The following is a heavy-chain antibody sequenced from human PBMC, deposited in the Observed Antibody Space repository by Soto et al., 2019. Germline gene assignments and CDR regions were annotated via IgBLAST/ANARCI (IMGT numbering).Heavy chain of an antibody. Sequence: GESLKISCKGSGSSFTSYWISWVRQMPGKGLEWMGXVDPSDSYTNYSPSFQGHVTISADKSISTAYLQWSSLKASDTGMYYCARPGDDFWSGDYECRSYYYGMDVWGQGTTVTVSS. D-gene: IGHD3-3*01. CDR1: GSSFTSYW. V-gene: IGHV5-10-1*01. CDR3: ARPGDDFWSGDYECRSYYYGMDV. J-gene: IGHJ6*02. CDR2: VDPSDSYT.